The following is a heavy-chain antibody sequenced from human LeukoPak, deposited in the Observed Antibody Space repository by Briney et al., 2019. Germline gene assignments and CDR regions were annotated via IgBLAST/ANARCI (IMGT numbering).Heavy chain of an antibody. J-gene: IGHJ3*02. Sequence: GESLKISCKGSGYSFTSYWIGWVRQMPGKGLEWMGIIYPGDSDTRYSPSFQGQVTISADKSISTAYLQWSSLKASDTAMYYCARRTEGVDYYGSGSYYTSWAFDIWGQGTMVTVSS. CDR3: ARRTEGVDYYGSGSYYTSWAFDI. D-gene: IGHD3-10*01. CDR1: GYSFTSYW. CDR2: IYPGDSDT. V-gene: IGHV5-51*01.